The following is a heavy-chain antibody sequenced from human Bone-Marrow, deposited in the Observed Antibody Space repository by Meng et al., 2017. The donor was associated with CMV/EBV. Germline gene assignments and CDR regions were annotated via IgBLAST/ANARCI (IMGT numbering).Heavy chain of an antibody. CDR3: AKGRKVAYYDFWSGFYGMDV. V-gene: IGHV3-43*01. J-gene: IGHJ6*02. CDR1: GFTFDDYT. Sequence: GESLKISCAASGFTFDDYTMHWVRQAPGKGLEWVSLISWDGGSTYYADSVRGRFTISRDNSKNSLYLQMNSLRTEDTALYYSAKGRKVAYYDFWSGFYGMDVWGQGTTVAVSS. CDR2: ISWDGGST. D-gene: IGHD3-3*01.